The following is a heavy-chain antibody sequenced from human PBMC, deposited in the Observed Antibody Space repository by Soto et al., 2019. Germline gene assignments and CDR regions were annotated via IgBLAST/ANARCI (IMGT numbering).Heavy chain of an antibody. CDR1: GFPFSSYG. CDR2: TSYDGTKK. V-gene: IGHV3-30*18. Sequence: GGSLRLSCAVSGFPFSSYGMHWVRQAPGKGLEWVAITSYDGTKKNYADSVKGRFTISRDNSNNTLYLQMNSLRGADTAVYFCAKERYDYVWGNYRSPFDYWGQGALVTVSS. CDR3: AKERYDYVWGNYRSPFDY. J-gene: IGHJ4*02. D-gene: IGHD3-16*02.